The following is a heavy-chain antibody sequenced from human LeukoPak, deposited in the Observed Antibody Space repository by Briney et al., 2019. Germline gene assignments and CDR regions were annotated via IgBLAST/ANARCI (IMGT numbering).Heavy chain of an antibody. CDR2: IIPIFGTA. CDR1: GGTFSSYA. CDR3: AREGGYYDSSGYYLR. D-gene: IGHD3-22*01. V-gene: IGHV1-69*05. Sequence: ASVKVSCKASGGTFSSYAISWVRQAPGQGLERMGRIIPIFGTANYAQKFQGRVTITTDESTSTAYMELSSLRSEDTAVYYCAREGGYYDSSGYYLRWGQGTLVTVSS. J-gene: IGHJ4*02.